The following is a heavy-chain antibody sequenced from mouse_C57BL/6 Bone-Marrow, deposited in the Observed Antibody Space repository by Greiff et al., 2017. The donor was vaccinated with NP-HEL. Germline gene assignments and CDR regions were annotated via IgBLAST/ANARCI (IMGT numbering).Heavy chain of an antibody. CDR1: GYTFTNYW. D-gene: IGHD2-1*01. J-gene: IGHJ2*01. CDR3: ARRGYYGNYFDY. V-gene: IGHV1-63*01. CDR2: IYPGGGYT. Sequence: VQLHQSGAELVRPGTSVKMSCKASGYTFTNYWIGWAKQRPGHGLEWIGDIYPGGGYTNYNEKFKGKATLTADKSSSTAYMQFSSLTSEDSAIYYCARRGYYGNYFDYWGQGTTLTVSS.